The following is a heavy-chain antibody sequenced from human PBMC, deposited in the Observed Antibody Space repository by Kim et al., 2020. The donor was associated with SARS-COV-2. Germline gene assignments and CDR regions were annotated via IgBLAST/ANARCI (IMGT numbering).Heavy chain of an antibody. V-gene: IGHV3-30*02. J-gene: IGHJ4*02. D-gene: IGHD3-22*01. Sequence: AGSVEGRFTISRDNSKNTMYLQLNSLRPEDTAVYYCAKETYYYDSSTYYPFDLWGRGAQVTVSS. CDR3: AKETYYYDSSTYYPFDL.